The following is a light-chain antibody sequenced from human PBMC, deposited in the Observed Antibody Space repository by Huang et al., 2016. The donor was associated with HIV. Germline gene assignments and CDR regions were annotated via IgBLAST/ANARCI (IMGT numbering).Light chain of an antibody. J-gene: IGKJ1*01. CDR2: GAS. Sequence: ELVMKQSPATLSVSPGERATLSCKASQGVSNNIAWYQQKPGQTPRLLIHGASTRATGIAAKFSGRGSGTDFTLTITSLQPEDSAVYYCQHYNNWPPWTFGPGTQVEI. CDR3: QHYNNWPPWT. CDR1: QGVSNN. V-gene: IGKV3D-15*01.